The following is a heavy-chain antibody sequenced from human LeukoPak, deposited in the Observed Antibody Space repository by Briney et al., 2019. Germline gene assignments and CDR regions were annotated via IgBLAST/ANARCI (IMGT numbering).Heavy chain of an antibody. D-gene: IGHD3-9*01. Sequence: ASVKVACKAYGYRFTSYGISWVRQAPGQGLEWMGWISAYNGNTNYAQKLQGRVTMTTDTSTSTAYMELRSLRSDDTAVYYCARGGDGDILTGLVFDYWGQGTLVTVSS. CDR1: GYRFTSYG. J-gene: IGHJ4*02. CDR2: ISAYNGNT. V-gene: IGHV1-18*01. CDR3: ARGGDGDILTGLVFDY.